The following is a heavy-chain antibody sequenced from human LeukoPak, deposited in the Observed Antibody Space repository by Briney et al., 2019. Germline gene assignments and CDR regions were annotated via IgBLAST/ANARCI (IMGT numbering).Heavy chain of an antibody. V-gene: IGHV3-9*01. CDR1: GFTFDDYA. J-gene: IGHJ4*02. D-gene: IGHD1-26*01. Sequence: GGSLRLSCAASGFTFDDYAMHWVRQAPGKGLEWVSGISWNSGSIGYADSVKGRFTISRDNSKNTLYLQMNSLRAEDTAVYYCAKDRSGSTHWGQGSLVTVSS. CDR2: ISWNSGSI. CDR3: AKDRSGSTH.